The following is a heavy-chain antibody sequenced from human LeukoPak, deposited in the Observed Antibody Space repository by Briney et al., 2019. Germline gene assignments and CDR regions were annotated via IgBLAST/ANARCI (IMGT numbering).Heavy chain of an antibody. CDR1: GGSIRSYY. J-gene: IGHJ4*02. V-gene: IGHV4-59*01. Sequence: SETLSLTCTVSGGSIRSYYWSWIRQPPGKGLEWIGNIYYSGSSNYNPSLKRRVTISVDTSKNQFSLKLSSVTAADTALYYCARLGGKVATMAFDYWGQGTLVTVSS. D-gene: IGHD5-12*01. CDR2: IYYSGSS. CDR3: ARLGGKVATMAFDY.